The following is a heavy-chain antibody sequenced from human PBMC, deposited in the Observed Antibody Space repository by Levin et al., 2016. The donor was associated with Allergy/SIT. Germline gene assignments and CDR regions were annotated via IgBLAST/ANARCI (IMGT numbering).Heavy chain of an antibody. CDR3: ARAGRGQLWMGGLGI. D-gene: IGHD6-6*01. V-gene: IGHV3-64*01. J-gene: IGHJ4*02. CDR1: GFTFSSYA. Sequence: GGSLRLSCAASGFTFSSYAMYWVRQAPGKGLEYVSAISNSGGATYYASSVKGRFSVSRDNSKSTLYLQLAVLKTEDMAVYFCARAGRGQLWMGGLGIWGQGTLVTVSS. CDR2: ISNSGGAT.